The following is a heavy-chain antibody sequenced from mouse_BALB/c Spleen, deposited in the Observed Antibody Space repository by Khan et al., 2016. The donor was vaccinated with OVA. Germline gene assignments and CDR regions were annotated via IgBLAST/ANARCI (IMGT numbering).Heavy chain of an antibody. J-gene: IGHJ2*01. Sequence: EVQLQESGPGLVKPSQSLSLTCTVTGYSITSDYAWNWIRQFPGNKLEWMGYISYSGRTSYNPSPKSRISITRDPSKNQFFLQLKSVTTEDTATYYCARPVTITTVVATDFDYWGQGTTLTVSS. CDR2: ISYSGRT. CDR3: ARPVTITTVVATDFDY. V-gene: IGHV3-2*02. D-gene: IGHD1-1*01. CDR1: GYSITSDYA.